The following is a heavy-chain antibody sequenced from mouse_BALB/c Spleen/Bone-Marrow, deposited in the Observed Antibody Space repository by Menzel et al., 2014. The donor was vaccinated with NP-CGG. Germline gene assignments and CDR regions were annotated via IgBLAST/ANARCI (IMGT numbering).Heavy chain of an antibody. V-gene: IGHV1S126*01. CDR3: ASPSDGNPFAY. CDR2: IDPSDSET. D-gene: IGHD2-1*01. CDR1: GYSFTSYW. J-gene: IGHJ3*01. Sequence: VKLMESGPQLVRPGASVKIFCKASGYSFTSYWMHWVKQRPGQGLEWIGMIDPSDSETRLNQKFKDKATLTVDKSSSTAYMQLSSPTSEDSAVYYCASPSDGNPFAYWGQGTLVTVSA.